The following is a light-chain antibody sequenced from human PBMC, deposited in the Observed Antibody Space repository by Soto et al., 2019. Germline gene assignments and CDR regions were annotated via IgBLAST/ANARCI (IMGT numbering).Light chain of an antibody. CDR1: QSISSH. CDR3: QQRPNWPLT. Sequence: EIVLTQSPATLSLSPGERATLSCRASQSISSHLAWYQQKPGQAPRLLIYDASNRATGIPARFSGSGSGTDFTLTINSLEPEDLAVYYCQQRPNWPLTFGGGTKVEIK. V-gene: IGKV3-11*01. CDR2: DAS. J-gene: IGKJ4*01.